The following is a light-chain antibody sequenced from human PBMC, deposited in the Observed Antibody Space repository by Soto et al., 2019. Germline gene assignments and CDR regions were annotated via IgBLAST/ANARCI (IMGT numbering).Light chain of an antibody. CDR3: SSYTSSGV. CDR1: SSDVGSYNL. CDR2: EVS. V-gene: IGLV2-14*02. Sequence: QSALAQPASVSGSPGQSITISCTGTSSDVGSYNLVSWYQQHPGKAPKLMIYEVSNRPSGVSNRFSGSKSGNTASLTISGLQAEDEADYYCSSYTSSGVFGTGTKVTVL. J-gene: IGLJ1*01.